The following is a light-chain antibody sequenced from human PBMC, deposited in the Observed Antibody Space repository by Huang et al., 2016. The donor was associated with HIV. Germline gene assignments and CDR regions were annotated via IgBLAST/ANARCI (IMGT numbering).Light chain of an antibody. CDR3: QQSYNTPRT. Sequence: DIQMTQSPSSLSASVGDRVTIPCRASQSITNYLNWYQHKPGKSPKLLIYAASSLQSGVPSRFSGSGSGTDFTLTISSLQHEDFATYYCQQSYNTPRTFGQGTRVEIK. CDR1: QSITNY. CDR2: AAS. V-gene: IGKV1-39*01. J-gene: IGKJ1*01.